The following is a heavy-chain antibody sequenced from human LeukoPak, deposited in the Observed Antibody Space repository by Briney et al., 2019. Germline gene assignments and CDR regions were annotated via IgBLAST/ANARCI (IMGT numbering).Heavy chain of an antibody. J-gene: IGHJ5*02. CDR1: VASISPYY. V-gene: IGHV4-59*01. D-gene: IGHD6-19*01. CDR2: IYYSVYT. Sequence: PSETRSPTSTDSVASISPYYWSGIPEPPGKGLGWIGNIYYSVYTNYKPSLKSRVTISVDTSKNQFSLKLSSVTAADTAVYYCASSKTNGDSSGWYAWFDPWGQGTLVTVSS. CDR3: ASSKTNGDSSGWYAWFDP.